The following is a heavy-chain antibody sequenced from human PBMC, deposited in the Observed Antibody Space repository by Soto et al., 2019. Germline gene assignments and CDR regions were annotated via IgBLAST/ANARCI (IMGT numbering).Heavy chain of an antibody. J-gene: IGHJ4*02. CDR1: RFTFSSYA. V-gene: IGHV3-23*01. CDR2: ITGSGGRT. Sequence: PGGSLRLSCAASRFTFSSYAMSWVRQAPGKGLEWVSTITGSGGRTYYGDSVKGRFTISRDNSKNTLYLQMNSLRAEDTAVYYCAKGYDSRGHYSYHFDDWGLRTLVTVSS. D-gene: IGHD3-22*01. CDR3: AKGYDSRGHYSYHFDD.